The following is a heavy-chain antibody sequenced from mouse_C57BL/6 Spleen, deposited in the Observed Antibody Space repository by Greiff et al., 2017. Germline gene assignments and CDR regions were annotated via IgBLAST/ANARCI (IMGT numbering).Heavy chain of an antibody. CDR2: INPSSVYT. V-gene: IGHV1-7*01. J-gene: IGHJ3*01. CDR3: ARLSNYYDYEAWFAY. Sequence: VKLVESGAELAKPGASVKLSCKASGYTFTSYWMHWVKQRPGQGLEWIGYINPSSVYTKYNQKFKDKATLTADKSSSTDYMPLSSLTYEDSAVYYGARLSNYYDYEAWFAYWGQGTLVTVSA. D-gene: IGHD2-4*01. CDR1: GYTFTSYW.